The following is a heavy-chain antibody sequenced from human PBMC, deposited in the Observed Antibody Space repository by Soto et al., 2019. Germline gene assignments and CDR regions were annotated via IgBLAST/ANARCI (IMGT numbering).Heavy chain of an antibody. Sequence: RTLACASSEFSCSSYARYCIHQAPRKRLEWVAVISYDGNNKYYADPVKGRFTISRDNSKNTLHLQMNSLRAEDTAVYYCAKDRFKYSSGLGGWFDPWGQGTLVTVSS. CDR3: AKDRFKYSSGLGGWFDP. CDR1: EFSCSSYA. V-gene: IGHV3-30*18. J-gene: IGHJ5*02. D-gene: IGHD6-19*01. CDR2: ISYDGNNK.